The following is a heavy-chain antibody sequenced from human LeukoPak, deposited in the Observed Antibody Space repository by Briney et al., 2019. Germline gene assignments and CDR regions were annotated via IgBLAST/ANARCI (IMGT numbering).Heavy chain of an antibody. CDR1: GDSIDSSTYC. V-gene: IGHV4-39*01. Sequence: PSETLSLTCTVSGDSIDSSTYCWGWIRQPPGKGLEWIGSIYYSGGTYSNPSLKSRVTISIDTSKNQFSLKLSSVTAADTAMYYCARLGFTMILVATTWGQGTLVTVSS. J-gene: IGHJ4*02. D-gene: IGHD3-22*01. CDR3: ARLGFTMILVATT. CDR2: IYYSGGT.